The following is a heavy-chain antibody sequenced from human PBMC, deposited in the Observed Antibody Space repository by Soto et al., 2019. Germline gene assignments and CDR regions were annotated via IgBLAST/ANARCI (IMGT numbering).Heavy chain of an antibody. Sequence: SETLSLTCTVSGGSISSYYWSWIRQPPGKGLEWIGYIYHNGITNYNPSLKSRVTISLDTSKNQFSLKLSSVTAADTAVYYCARHAHYGDFPNWFDPWGQGTLVTVSS. CDR1: GGSISSYY. CDR3: ARHAHYGDFPNWFDP. CDR2: IYHNGIT. D-gene: IGHD4-17*01. J-gene: IGHJ5*02. V-gene: IGHV4-59*08.